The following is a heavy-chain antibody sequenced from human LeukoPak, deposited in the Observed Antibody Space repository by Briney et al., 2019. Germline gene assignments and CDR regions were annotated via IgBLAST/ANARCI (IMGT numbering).Heavy chain of an antibody. CDR2: ISSSSSYI. J-gene: IGHJ4*02. Sequence: GGSLRLSCAASGFTFSSYSMNWVRQAPGKGLEGVSSISSSSSYIYYADSVKGQFTIPRDNAKNSLYLQMNRLRAEDTAVYYCARDCESGYDPPAFDYWGQGTLVTVSS. D-gene: IGHD5-12*01. V-gene: IGHV3-21*01. CDR1: GFTFSSYS. CDR3: ARDCESGYDPPAFDY.